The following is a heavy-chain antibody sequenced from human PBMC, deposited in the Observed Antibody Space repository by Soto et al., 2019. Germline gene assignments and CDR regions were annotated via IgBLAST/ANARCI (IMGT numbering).Heavy chain of an antibody. CDR1: GGSISSGDYY. Sequence: SETLSLTCTVSGGSISSGDYYWSWIRQPPGKGLEWIGYIYYSGSTYYNQSLKNRVTISVDTSKNQISMNLSTMTAADTAVYYCARVDSSGYQPFDYWGQGTLVT. D-gene: IGHD3-22*01. CDR3: ARVDSSGYQPFDY. J-gene: IGHJ4*02. CDR2: IYYSGST. V-gene: IGHV4-30-4*01.